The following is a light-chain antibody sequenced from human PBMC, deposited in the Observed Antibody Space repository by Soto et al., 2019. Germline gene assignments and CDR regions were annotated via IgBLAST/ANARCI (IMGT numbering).Light chain of an antibody. V-gene: IGKV3-15*01. J-gene: IGKJ3*01. CDR2: GAS. Sequence: DIVMTQSPATLSVSPGERATLSCRASQSISSNLAWYQQKPGQAPRLLIYGASTRATGIPATFSGSGSGTEFTLTISSLQSEDFAVYYCLQYNNWPFTFGPGTKVDIK. CDR3: LQYNNWPFT. CDR1: QSISSN.